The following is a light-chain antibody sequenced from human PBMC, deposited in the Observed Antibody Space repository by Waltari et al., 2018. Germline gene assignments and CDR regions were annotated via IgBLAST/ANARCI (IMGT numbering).Light chain of an antibody. Sequence: SYVLTQPPSVSVAPGETARLTCGGTNIESKSVHWSRQRPGQAPVLVISDDSDRPSGIPDRLSGSNSGNTATLTISRVEAGDEADYYCQVWDANTDPGVFGTGTEVTVL. CDR2: DDS. CDR1: NIESKS. V-gene: IGLV3-21*01. J-gene: IGLJ1*01. CDR3: QVWDANTDPGV.